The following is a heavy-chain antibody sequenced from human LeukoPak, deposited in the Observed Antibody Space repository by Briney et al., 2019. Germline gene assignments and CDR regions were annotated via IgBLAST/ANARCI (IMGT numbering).Heavy chain of an antibody. CDR3: ARDRDGYGDSYYFDY. Sequence: GGSLRLSCAASGFTFSSYGMHWVRQAPGKGLEWVAFIRYDGSNKYYADSVKGRFTISRDNSKNTLYLQMNSLRAEDTAVYYCARDRDGYGDSYYFDYWGQGTLVTVSS. CDR2: IRYDGSNK. D-gene: IGHD4-17*01. J-gene: IGHJ4*02. V-gene: IGHV3-30*02. CDR1: GFTFSSYG.